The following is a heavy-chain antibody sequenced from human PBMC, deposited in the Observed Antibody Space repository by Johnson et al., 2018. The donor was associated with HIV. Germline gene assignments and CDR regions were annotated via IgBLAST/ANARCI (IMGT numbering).Heavy chain of an antibody. Sequence: QVQLVESGGGLVQPGGSLRLSCAASGFTFSSYGMHWVRQAPGKGLEWVAFIRYDGSNKYYADSVKGRFTISRDNAKNSLYLQMNSLRAEDTAVYYCARVSSARTRGRVPAAIWAFDIWGQGTMVTVSS. V-gene: IGHV3-30*02. CDR2: IRYDGSNK. D-gene: IGHD2-2*02. J-gene: IGHJ3*02. CDR3: ARVSSARTRGRVPAAIWAFDI. CDR1: GFTFSSYG.